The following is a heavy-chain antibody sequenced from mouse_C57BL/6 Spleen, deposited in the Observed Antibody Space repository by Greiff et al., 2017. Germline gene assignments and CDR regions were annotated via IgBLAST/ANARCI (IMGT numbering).Heavy chain of an antibody. CDR1: GYTFTSYW. CDR3: ALLSYAMDY. CDR2: IHPNSGST. J-gene: IGHJ4*01. Sequence: VQLQQPGAELVKPGASVKLSCKASGYTFTSYWMHWVKQRPGQGLEWIGMIHPNSGSTNYNEKFKSKATMTVDKSSSPAYLQLISLTSEDSAVYYCALLSYAMDYWGQGTSVTVSS. V-gene: IGHV1-64*01. D-gene: IGHD1-1*02.